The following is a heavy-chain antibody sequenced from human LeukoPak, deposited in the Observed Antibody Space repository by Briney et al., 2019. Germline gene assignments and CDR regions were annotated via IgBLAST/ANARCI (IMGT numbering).Heavy chain of an antibody. V-gene: IGHV4-59*02. Sequence: SETLSLTCVVSGGSVSGYYWGWIRQPPGRGLEWIGYVYYSGSTNYNPSFKSRITISVDTSRNQFSLQLSSVTAADTAVYYCARLNYYDSSGYYLKNFDYWGQGTLVTVSS. D-gene: IGHD3-22*01. CDR1: GGSVSGYY. CDR3: ARLNYYDSSGYYLKNFDY. J-gene: IGHJ4*02. CDR2: VYYSGST.